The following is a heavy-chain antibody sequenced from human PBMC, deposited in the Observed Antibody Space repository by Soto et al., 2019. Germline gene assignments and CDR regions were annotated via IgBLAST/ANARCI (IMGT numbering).Heavy chain of an antibody. D-gene: IGHD5-18*01. Sequence: QVQLVQSGAEVKKPGSSVKVSCKASGGTFSSYAISWVRQAPGQGLEWMGGIIPIYGTANYAQKFQGRVTPAADETMITDYMELRSLRSEDTAVCYCAREDVNTAMVTGYYFYGMDVWGQGNTVTVSS. V-gene: IGHV1-69*12. CDR3: AREDVNTAMVTGYYFYGMDV. CDR1: GGTFSSYA. CDR2: IIPIYGTA. J-gene: IGHJ6*02.